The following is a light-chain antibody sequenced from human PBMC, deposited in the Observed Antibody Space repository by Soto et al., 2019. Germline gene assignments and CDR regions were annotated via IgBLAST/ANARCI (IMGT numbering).Light chain of an antibody. CDR1: QSISSTY. CDR2: GSS. CDR3: QHYGRSTWT. Sequence: EIVLTQSPGTLSLSPGEGATLSCRASQSISSTYLAWYQQKPGQSPRLLIYGSSSRATGIPDRFSGSGSGTDFTLTISRLETEDFAVYYCQHYGRSTWTFGQGTKVEIK. J-gene: IGKJ1*01. V-gene: IGKV3-20*01.